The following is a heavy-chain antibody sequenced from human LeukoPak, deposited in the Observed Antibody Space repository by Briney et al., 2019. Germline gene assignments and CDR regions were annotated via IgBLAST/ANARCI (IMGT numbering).Heavy chain of an antibody. CDR1: GFTFSSYS. V-gene: IGHV3-23*01. D-gene: IGHD3-10*01. CDR3: AKDRDYYLVGFFDY. Sequence: QSGGSLRLSCAASGFTFSSYSMNWVRQAPGKGLEWVSAISGSGVTTYYADSVKGRFTISRDNSKNTLYLQMNSLRAEDTALYYCAKDRDYYLVGFFDYWGQGTLVTVSS. CDR2: ISGSGVTT. J-gene: IGHJ4*02.